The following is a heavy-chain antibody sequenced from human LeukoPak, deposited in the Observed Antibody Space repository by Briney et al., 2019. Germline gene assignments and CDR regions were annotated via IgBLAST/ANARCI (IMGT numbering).Heavy chain of an antibody. CDR3: ARQIGSSGYFDF. D-gene: IGHD6-19*01. CDR1: GYRFTSYW. Sequence: GESLKISCKGSGYRFTSYWIAWLRQMPGKGLEWMGIIYPGDSDTRYSPSFKGQVTISADKSINTAYLQWSGLKASDTAMYYCARQIGSSGYFDFWGQGTLVTVSS. J-gene: IGHJ4*02. CDR2: IYPGDSDT. V-gene: IGHV5-51*01.